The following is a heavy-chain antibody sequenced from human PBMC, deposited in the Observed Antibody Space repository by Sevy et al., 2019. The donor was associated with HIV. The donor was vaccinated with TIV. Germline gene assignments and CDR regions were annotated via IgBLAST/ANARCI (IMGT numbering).Heavy chain of an antibody. J-gene: IGHJ3*02. CDR1: GFTFSSYW. CDR2: IKDDGSEE. V-gene: IGHV3-7*01. Sequence: GGSLRLSCVASGFTFSSYWMSWVRQAPGMGLEWVANIKDDGSEESYVDSVKGRFTISRDNAKKSLYLQMSSLRAEDTAVYYCARDPAVWDIWGHGTLVTVSS. CDR3: ARDPAVWDI.